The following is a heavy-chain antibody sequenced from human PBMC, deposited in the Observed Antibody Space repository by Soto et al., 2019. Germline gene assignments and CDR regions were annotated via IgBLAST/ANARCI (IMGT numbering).Heavy chain of an antibody. D-gene: IGHD1-7*01. CDR3: AGTTSHQWYYMDV. V-gene: IGHV6-1*01. J-gene: IGHJ6*03. Sequence: SQTLSLTCAISGDSVSSNSSAWNWIRLSPSRGLEWLARTYYRSRWYNDYAVSVRSRITANPDTSKNQFSLQLTSVTPEDTAVYYCAGTTSHQWYYMDVWGKGTTVTVSS. CDR2: TYYRSRWYN. CDR1: GDSVSSNSSA.